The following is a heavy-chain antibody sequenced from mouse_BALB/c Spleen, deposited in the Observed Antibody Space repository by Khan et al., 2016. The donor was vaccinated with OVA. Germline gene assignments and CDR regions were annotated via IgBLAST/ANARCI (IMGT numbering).Heavy chain of an antibody. CDR1: GFSLTSNG. CDR2: IMGDGGT. CDR3: AKLTPDYYSIDY. Sequence: QVQLQQSGPGLVAPSQTLSITCTVTGFSLTSNGVSWFRQPPRKDQQWLVVIMGDGGTNYHTTLKSRLIISKDNAKSQVFVKLNSLQTDDTATYYCAKLTPDYYSIDYWGQGTSVTVSS. V-gene: IGHV2-3*01. D-gene: IGHD1-3*01. J-gene: IGHJ4*01.